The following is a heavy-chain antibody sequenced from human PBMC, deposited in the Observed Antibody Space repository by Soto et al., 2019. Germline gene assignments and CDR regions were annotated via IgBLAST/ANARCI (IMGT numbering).Heavy chain of an antibody. D-gene: IGHD3-10*01. CDR2: INHSGST. Sequence: SETLSLTCAVYGGSFSGYYWTWIRQPPGTGLEWIGEINHSGSTNYNPSLTSRVTISVDTSKNQFSLKLSSVTAADTAVYYCARGRYYGSGTPIKYFYLWGRGTLVTVSS. CDR1: GGSFSGYY. J-gene: IGHJ2*01. V-gene: IGHV4-34*01. CDR3: ARGRYYGSGTPIKYFYL.